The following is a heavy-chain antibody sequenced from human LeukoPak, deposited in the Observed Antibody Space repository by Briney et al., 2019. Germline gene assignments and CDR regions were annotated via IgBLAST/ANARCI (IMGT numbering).Heavy chain of an antibody. CDR3: ARSSGYCSSTSCREYFQH. V-gene: IGHV3-74*01. Sequence: GGSLRLSCAASGFTFSSYWMHWVRQAPGKGLVWVSRINSDGSSTSYADSVKGRFTISRDNAKNTLYLQMNSLRAEDTAVYYCARSSGYCSSTSCREYFQHWGQGTLVTVSS. J-gene: IGHJ1*01. CDR1: GFTFSSYW. D-gene: IGHD2-2*01. CDR2: INSDGSST.